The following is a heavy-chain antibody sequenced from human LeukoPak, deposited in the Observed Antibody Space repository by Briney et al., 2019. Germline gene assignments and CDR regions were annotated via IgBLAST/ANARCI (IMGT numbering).Heavy chain of an antibody. D-gene: IGHD6-6*01. J-gene: IGHJ4*02. Sequence: GASVNVSYTASGYTFTSYGISWVRQAPGQGLEGMGWISAYNGNTNYAQKLQGRVTMTTDTSTSTAYMELRSLRSDDTAVYYCARDLGSSSSGYYFDYWGQGTLVTVSS. CDR3: ARDLGSSSSGYYFDY. CDR1: GYTFTSYG. CDR2: ISAYNGNT. V-gene: IGHV1-18*01.